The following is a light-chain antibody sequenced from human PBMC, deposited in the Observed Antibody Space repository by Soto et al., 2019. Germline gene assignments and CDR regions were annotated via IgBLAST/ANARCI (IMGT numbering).Light chain of an antibody. CDR3: QQYNGYSRT. CDR1: PCIGYS. V-gene: IGKV1-5*01. J-gene: IGKJ1*01. CDR2: DVS. Sequence: DVHMSQGXATLSASAGDXXXXXXXSSPCIGYSLAWYQQQXGKAPYLLISDVSXLERGVPSRLSGSGSGTEFTLTISSMQPDDFTTFYCQQYNGYSRTSGQRIKVDI.